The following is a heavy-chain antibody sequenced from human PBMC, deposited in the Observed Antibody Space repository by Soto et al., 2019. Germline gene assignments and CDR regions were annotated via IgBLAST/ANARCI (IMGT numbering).Heavy chain of an antibody. V-gene: IGHV3-74*01. CDR1: GFTFGNYW. CDR2: VSPDGRTA. CDR3: ADSWLTPSY. D-gene: IGHD3-10*01. Sequence: PGGSLRLSCAVSGFTFGNYWMHWVHQAPGKGLVWVSRVSPDGRTATYADSVKGRFTISRDNAKSTLYLQMNSLRAEDTAVYYCADSWLTPSYWGRGTLVTVSS. J-gene: IGHJ4*02.